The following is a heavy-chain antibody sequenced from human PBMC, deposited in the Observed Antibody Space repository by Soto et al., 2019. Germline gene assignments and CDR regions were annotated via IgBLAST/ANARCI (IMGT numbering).Heavy chain of an antibody. CDR1: GGSISSGGYS. J-gene: IGHJ6*02. V-gene: IGHV4-61*08. CDR3: ARDRRQYSGSYYYYYGMDV. D-gene: IGHD1-26*01. Sequence: SETLSLTCAVSGGSISSGGYSWSWIRQPPGKGLEWIGYIYYSGSTNYNPSLKSRVTISVDTSKNQFSLKLSSVTAADTAVYYCARDRRQYSGSYYYYYGMDVWGQGTTVTVSS. CDR2: IYYSGST.